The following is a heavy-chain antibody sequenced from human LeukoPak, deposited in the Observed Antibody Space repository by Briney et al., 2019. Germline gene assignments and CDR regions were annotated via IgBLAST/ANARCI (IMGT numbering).Heavy chain of an antibody. CDR2: IYYSGST. Sequence: SETLSLTCTVSGGSISSGGYYWSWIRQHPGKGLEWIGYIYYSGSTYYNPSLKSRVTISVDTSKNQFSLKLSSVTAADTAVYYCAEGGPYYFDYWGQGTLVTVSS. CDR3: AEGGPYYFDY. V-gene: IGHV4-31*03. J-gene: IGHJ4*02. CDR1: GGSISSGGYY. D-gene: IGHD3-16*01.